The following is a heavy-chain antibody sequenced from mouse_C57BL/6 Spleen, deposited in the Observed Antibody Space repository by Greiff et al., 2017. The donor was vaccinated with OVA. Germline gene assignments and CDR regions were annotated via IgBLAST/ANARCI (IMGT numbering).Heavy chain of an antibody. CDR3: ARGVRYDYDEGDYFDY. CDR2: INYDGSST. Sequence: EVNVVESEGGLVQPGSSMKLSCTASGFTFSDYYMAWVRQVPEKGLEWVANINYDGSSTYYLDSLKSRFIISRDNAKNILYLQMSSLKSEDTATYYCARGVRYDYDEGDYFDYWGQGTTLTVSS. V-gene: IGHV5-16*01. D-gene: IGHD2-4*01. CDR1: GFTFSDYY. J-gene: IGHJ2*01.